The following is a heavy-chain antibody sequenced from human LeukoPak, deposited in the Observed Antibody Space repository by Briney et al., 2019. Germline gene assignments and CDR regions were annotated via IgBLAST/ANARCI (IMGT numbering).Heavy chain of an antibody. D-gene: IGHD2-15*01. CDR2: ISHDGSNN. V-gene: IGHV3-30*04. J-gene: IGHJ6*02. CDR1: GFTFSNYA. Sequence: GGSLRLSCAASGFTFSNYAMSWVRQAPGKGLEWVAVISHDGSNNYYADSVKGRFTISRDNSKNTLYLQMISLRAEDTAVYYCAKDTCSGGSCYYYYGMDVWGQGTTVTVSS. CDR3: AKDTCSGGSCYYYYGMDV.